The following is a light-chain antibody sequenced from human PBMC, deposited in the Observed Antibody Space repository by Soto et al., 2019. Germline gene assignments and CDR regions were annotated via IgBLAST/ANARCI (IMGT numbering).Light chain of an antibody. Sequence: DIVMTQSPDSLAVSLGERATINCKSSQTILYNSHNKNYLAWYQQKPGQPPKLLIYWASTRESGVPDRFSGSGSGTDFTLTISSLLAEDVAVYYCHQYYGNPSFGQGTKLEIK. V-gene: IGKV4-1*01. CDR2: WAS. CDR3: HQYYGNPS. J-gene: IGKJ2*01. CDR1: QTILYNSHNKNY.